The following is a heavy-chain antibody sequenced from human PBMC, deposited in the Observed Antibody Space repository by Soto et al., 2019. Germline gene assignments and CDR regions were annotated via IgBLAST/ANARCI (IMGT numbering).Heavy chain of an antibody. Sequence: QVQLQESGPGLVKPSETLSLTCTVSGDSVNSGSYYWSWIRQPPGKGLEWIGYFYNRGSTNYSPSLKSRVTISIDTSKNQVSLKLSSVTTADTAVYYCAREGGYIDYWGQGTLVTVSS. CDR2: FYNRGST. J-gene: IGHJ4*02. V-gene: IGHV4-61*01. CDR3: AREGGYIDY. D-gene: IGHD3-22*01. CDR1: GDSVNSGSYY.